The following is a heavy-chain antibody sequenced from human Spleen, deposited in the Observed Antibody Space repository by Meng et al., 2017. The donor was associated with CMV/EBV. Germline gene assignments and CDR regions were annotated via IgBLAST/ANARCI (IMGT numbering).Heavy chain of an antibody. CDR3: VHSLGGYSYFSGFDP. J-gene: IGHJ5*02. V-gene: IGHV2-5*01. CDR2: IYWNDDK. D-gene: IGHD3-22*01. CDR1: GFSLSTSGVG. Sequence: SGPTLVKPTQTLTLTCTFSGFSLSTSGVGVGWIRQPPGKALEWLVLIYWNDDKRYSPSLKSRLTITKDTSKNQVVLTMTNMEPVDTGTYYCVHSLGGYSYFSGFDPWGQGTLVTVSS.